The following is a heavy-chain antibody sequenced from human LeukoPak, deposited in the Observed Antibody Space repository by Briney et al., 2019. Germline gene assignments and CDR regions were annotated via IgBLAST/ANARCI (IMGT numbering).Heavy chain of an antibody. Sequence: PGGSLRLSCAASGFTFSSYSMNWVRQAPGKGLERVSSISSSSSYIYYADSVKGRFTISRDNAKNSLYLQMNSLRAEDTAVYYCARESAPQSATMIVVDTELDYWGQGTLVTVSS. CDR1: GFTFSSYS. J-gene: IGHJ4*02. D-gene: IGHD3-22*01. V-gene: IGHV3-21*01. CDR3: ARESAPQSATMIVVDTELDY. CDR2: ISSSSSYI.